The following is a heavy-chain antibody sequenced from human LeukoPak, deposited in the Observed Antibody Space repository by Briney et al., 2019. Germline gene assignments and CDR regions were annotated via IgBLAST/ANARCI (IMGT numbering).Heavy chain of an antibody. D-gene: IGHD3-22*01. CDR2: IYYSGST. CDR1: GGSISSYY. V-gene: IGHV4-59*01. Sequence: SETLSLTCTVSGGSISSYYWSWIRQPPGKGLEWIGYIYYSGSTNYNPSLKSRVTISVDTSKNQFSLKLSSVTAADTAVYYCARDRGDSSGYFMADYWGEGTLDTVSS. CDR3: ARDRGDSSGYFMADY. J-gene: IGHJ4*02.